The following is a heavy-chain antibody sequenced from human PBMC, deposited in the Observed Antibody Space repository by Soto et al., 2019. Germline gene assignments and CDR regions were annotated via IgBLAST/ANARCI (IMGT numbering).Heavy chain of an antibody. Sequence: QVQLVQSGAEVKKPGASVKVSCKASGYTFTGYYMHWVRQAPGQGLEWMGWINPNSGGTNYAQKFQGRVTMTRDTSISTAYMELSRLTSDDTAVYYCARGAEAVAGTAGFDYFDHWGQGTLVTDSS. CDR3: ARGAEAVAGTAGFDYFDH. J-gene: IGHJ4*02. V-gene: IGHV1-2*02. CDR2: INPNSGGT. CDR1: GYTFTGYY. D-gene: IGHD6-19*01.